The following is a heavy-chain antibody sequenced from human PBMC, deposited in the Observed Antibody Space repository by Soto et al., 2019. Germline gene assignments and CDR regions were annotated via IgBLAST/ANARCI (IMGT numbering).Heavy chain of an antibody. CDR3: AKDRLAGNFDY. Sequence: PGGPLRLSCAASGFTFSSYWMHWVRQAPGKGLEWVATISATGGSTNYADSVKGRFTISRDNSKNTLYLQMNGLRVEDTAVYYCAKDRLAGNFDYWGQGTQVTVSS. CDR2: ISATGGST. J-gene: IGHJ4*02. V-gene: IGHV3-23*01. CDR1: GFTFSSYW.